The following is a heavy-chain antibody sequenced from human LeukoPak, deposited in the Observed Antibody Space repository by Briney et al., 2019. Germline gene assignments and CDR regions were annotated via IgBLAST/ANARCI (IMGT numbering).Heavy chain of an antibody. CDR1: GFTFSSYW. Sequence: GGSLRLSCAASGFTFSSYWMSWVSQAPGKGLEWVANIKEDGSEKYYVDSVKGRFTISRDNAKNTLYLQMNSLRAEDTAVYYCAKDVHVVVPAAIPYWGQGTLVTVSS. J-gene: IGHJ4*02. CDR2: IKEDGSEK. D-gene: IGHD2-2*02. V-gene: IGHV3-7*01. CDR3: AKDVHVVVPAAIPY.